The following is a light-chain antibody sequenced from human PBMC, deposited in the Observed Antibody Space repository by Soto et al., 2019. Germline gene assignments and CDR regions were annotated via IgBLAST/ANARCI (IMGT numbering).Light chain of an antibody. Sequence: EIVMTQSPATLSVSPGERATLSSRASQSRSSNFAWYQHKPGQGPRLLIYGASTRATGNPARFSGGGSGTEFTITVSSLQSEDFAVYYSKQYNNWLETFCKGTKVQVK. V-gene: IGKV3-15*01. CDR3: KQYNNWLET. J-gene: IGKJ1*01. CDR2: GAS. CDR1: QSRSSN.